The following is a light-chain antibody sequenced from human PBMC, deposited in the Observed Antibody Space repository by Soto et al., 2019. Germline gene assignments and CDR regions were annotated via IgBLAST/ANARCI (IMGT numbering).Light chain of an antibody. CDR1: QTFTTS. CDR2: GAS. J-gene: IGKJ1*01. Sequence: EIVVTQSPATLSLPPGETATLSCRASQTFTTSSLAWYQQKPGQAPRLLISGASNRATGIPARFSGSGSGTEFTLTISSLQSEDFAVYYCQQYNNWPQTFGQGTKVDIK. CDR3: QQYNNWPQT. V-gene: IGKV3-15*01.